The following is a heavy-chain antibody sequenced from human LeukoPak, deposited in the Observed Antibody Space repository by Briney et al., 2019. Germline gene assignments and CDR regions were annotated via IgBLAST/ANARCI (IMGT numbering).Heavy chain of an antibody. Sequence: SQTLSLTCTVSGASIRSGDYYWSWIRQPPGTGLEWIGYIYDSGSTYYNPSLKSRITISVDTSENRFSLKLSSVTATDTAVYYCARDCSGGSCYGAFDIWGQGTMVTVSS. D-gene: IGHD2-15*01. V-gene: IGHV4-30-4*01. CDR2: IYDSGST. CDR1: GASIRSGDYY. J-gene: IGHJ3*02. CDR3: ARDCSGGSCYGAFDI.